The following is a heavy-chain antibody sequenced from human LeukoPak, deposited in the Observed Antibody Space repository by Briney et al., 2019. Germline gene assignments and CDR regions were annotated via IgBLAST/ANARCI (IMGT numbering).Heavy chain of an antibody. D-gene: IGHD4-11*01. CDR1: GFTVSSSY. Sequence: GGSLRLSCAASGFTVSSSYMSWVRQAPGKGLEWVSVIYSGGSTYYADSVKGRFTISKDNSKNTLFLQMNSLRAEDTAVYYCARSTTVTPPFISWGQGTLVTVSS. CDR2: IYSGGST. V-gene: IGHV3-66*01. CDR3: ARSTTVTPPFIS. J-gene: IGHJ4*02.